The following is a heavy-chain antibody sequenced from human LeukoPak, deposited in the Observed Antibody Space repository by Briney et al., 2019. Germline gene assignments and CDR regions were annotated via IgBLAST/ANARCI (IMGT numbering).Heavy chain of an antibody. D-gene: IGHD1-26*01. CDR2: VYYSGST. J-gene: IGHJ4*02. CDR3: ARQYSNTSYFDY. Sequence: SETLSLTCTVSGGSISSYYWSWIRQPPGKGLEWIGYVYYSGSTNYNPALKSRVSISIDTSRNQFSLKLNSVTAADTAVYYCARQYSNTSYFDYWAREPWSPSPQ. V-gene: IGHV4-59*01. CDR1: GGSISSYY.